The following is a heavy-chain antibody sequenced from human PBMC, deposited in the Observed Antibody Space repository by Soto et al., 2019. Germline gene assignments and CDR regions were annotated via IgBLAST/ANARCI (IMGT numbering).Heavy chain of an antibody. CDR1: GFTFSSYD. J-gene: IGHJ3*02. V-gene: IGHV3-13*01. Sequence: GGSLRLSCAASGFTFSSYDMHWVRQATGKGLEWVSAIGTAGDTYYPGSVKGRFTISRENANNSLYLQMNSLRAGDTAVYYCAREPPGDCSSTSCPGDAFDIWGQGTMVTVSS. D-gene: IGHD2-2*01. CDR3: AREPPGDCSSTSCPGDAFDI. CDR2: IGTAGDT.